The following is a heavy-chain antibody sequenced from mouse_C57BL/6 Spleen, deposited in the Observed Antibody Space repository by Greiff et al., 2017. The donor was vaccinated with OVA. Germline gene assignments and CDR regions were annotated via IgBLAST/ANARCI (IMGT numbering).Heavy chain of an antibody. Sequence: EVQLQQSGPELVKPGASVKISCKASGYTFTDYYMNWVKQSHGKSLEWIGDINPNNGGTSYNQKFKGKATLTVDKSSSTAYMELRSLTSEDSAVYYCARPPYDDFDYWGQGTTLTVSS. CDR1: GYTFTDYY. CDR2: INPNNGGT. CDR3: ARPPYDDFDY. J-gene: IGHJ2*01. V-gene: IGHV1-26*01. D-gene: IGHD2-3*01.